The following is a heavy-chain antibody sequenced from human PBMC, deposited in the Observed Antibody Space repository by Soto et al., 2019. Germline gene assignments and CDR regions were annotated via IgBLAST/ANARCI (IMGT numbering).Heavy chain of an antibody. CDR3: AKDLDGDSYYYYGMDV. J-gene: IGHJ6*02. V-gene: IGHV3-30*18. Sequence: QVQLVESGGGVVQPGRSLRLSCAASGFTFSSYGMHWVRQAPGKGLEWVAVISYDGSNKYYADSVKGRFTISRDNSKNTLYLQMNSLRAEDTAVYYGAKDLDGDSYYYYGMDVWGQGTTVTVSS. CDR2: ISYDGSNK. D-gene: IGHD4-17*01. CDR1: GFTFSSYG.